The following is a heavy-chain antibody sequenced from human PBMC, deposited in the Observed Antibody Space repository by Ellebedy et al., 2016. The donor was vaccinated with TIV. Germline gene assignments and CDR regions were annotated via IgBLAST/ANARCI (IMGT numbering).Heavy chain of an antibody. J-gene: IGHJ4*02. CDR2: IWYDGSTQ. CDR3: ARDRAGIEVAAYFDY. V-gene: IGHV3-33*01. D-gene: IGHD6-19*01. CDR1: GFTFSSFG. Sequence: GESLKISCEASGFTFSSFGMHWVRQAPGKGLEWVAVIWYDGSTQYSADSVKGRFTISRDNSKNTLFRQMNGLRAEDTAVYYCARDRAGIEVAAYFDYWGQGTLVTVSS.